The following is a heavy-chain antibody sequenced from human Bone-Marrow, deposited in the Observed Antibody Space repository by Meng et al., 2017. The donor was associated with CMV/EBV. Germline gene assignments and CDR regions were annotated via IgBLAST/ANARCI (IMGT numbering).Heavy chain of an antibody. D-gene: IGHD2-2*01. J-gene: IGHJ6*01. V-gene: IGHV4-39*02. CDR1: GGSISSSSYY. CDR3: ARDSRVLGMDV. Sequence: SETLSLTCTVSGGSISSSSYYWGWIRQPPGKGLEWIGSIYYSGSTYYNPSLKSRVTISVDTSKNQFSLKLSSVTAADTAVYYCARDSRVLGMDVWGQGTTVTGSS. CDR2: IYYSGST.